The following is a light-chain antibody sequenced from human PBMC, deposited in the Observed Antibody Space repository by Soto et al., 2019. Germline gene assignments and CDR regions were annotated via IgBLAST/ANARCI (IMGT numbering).Light chain of an antibody. Sequence: DIQMTQSPSTLSASVGDRVTITCRASQSISSWLAWYPQKPGKAPKLMIYKASSLESGVPSRFSGSGSGTEFTLTISSRQPDDFATYYCQQYNSYSPVTFGQGTKVEIK. J-gene: IGKJ1*01. CDR3: QQYNSYSPVT. V-gene: IGKV1-5*03. CDR1: QSISSW. CDR2: KAS.